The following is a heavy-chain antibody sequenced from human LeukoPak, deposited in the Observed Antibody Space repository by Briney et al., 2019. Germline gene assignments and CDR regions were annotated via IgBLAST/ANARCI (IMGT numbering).Heavy chain of an antibody. J-gene: IGHJ5*01. CDR2: IYYSGST. D-gene: IGHD6-13*01. CDR3: ARLSTGGTPFNWFDS. V-gene: IGHV4-59*08. Sequence: SETLSLTCTVSGGSISSYYWSWIRQPPGKGLEWIGYIYYSGSTNYNPSLKSRVTISVDTSKNQFSLKLSSVTAADTAVYYCARLSTGGTPFNWFDSWGQGALVTVSS. CDR1: GGSISSYY.